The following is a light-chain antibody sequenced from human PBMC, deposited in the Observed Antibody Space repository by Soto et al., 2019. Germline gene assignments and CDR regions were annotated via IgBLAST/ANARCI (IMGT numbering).Light chain of an antibody. J-gene: IGKJ1*01. CDR2: GAS. Sequence: EIVLTQSPGTLSLSPGERATLSCRASESVSSNYLAWYQQKPGQAPRLLIYGASTRATGVPDRFSGSGSGTDFTFSISRLEPEDFAVYYCQQYGGSPRTFGQGTKVEIK. CDR3: QQYGGSPRT. CDR1: ESVSSNY. V-gene: IGKV3-20*01.